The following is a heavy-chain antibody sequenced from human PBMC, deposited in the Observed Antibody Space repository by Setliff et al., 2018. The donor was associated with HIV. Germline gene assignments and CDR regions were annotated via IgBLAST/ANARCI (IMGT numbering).Heavy chain of an antibody. CDR2: MSYDGSNK. J-gene: IGHJ3*02. Sequence: PGGSLRLSCAASGFIFSSYAMHWVRQAPGKGLEWVAVMSYDGSNKYYADSVKGRLTISRDNSKNTLYLQMNSLRAEDTAVYCCARSKGHLYYDDDTGYVLRAFDIWGQGTMVTVSS. D-gene: IGHD3-22*01. V-gene: IGHV3-30*01. CDR3: ARSKGHLYYDDDTGYVLRAFDI. CDR1: GFIFSSYA.